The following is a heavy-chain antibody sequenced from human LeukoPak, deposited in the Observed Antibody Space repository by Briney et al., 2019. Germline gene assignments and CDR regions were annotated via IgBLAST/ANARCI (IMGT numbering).Heavy chain of an antibody. V-gene: IGHV1-18*01. J-gene: IGHJ6*02. D-gene: IGHD3-22*01. CDR1: GYTFTSYG. Sequence: ASVKVSCKASGYTFTSYGISWVRQAPGQGLEWMGWISAYNGNTNYAQKLQDRVTMTTDTSTSTAYMELRSLRSDDTAVYYCARDQHYDSSGYYYSYYYYYGMDVWGQGTTVTVSS. CDR2: ISAYNGNT. CDR3: ARDQHYDSSGYYYSYYYYYGMDV.